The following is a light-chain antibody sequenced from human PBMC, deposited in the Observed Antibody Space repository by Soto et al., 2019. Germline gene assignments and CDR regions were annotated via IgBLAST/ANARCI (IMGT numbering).Light chain of an antibody. CDR3: SSYTTSSTPYV. CDR1: SSDVGGYNY. Sequence: QSVLTQPASVSGSPGQSVTISCSGTSSDVGGYNYVSWYQQHPGKAPKLLIYEVSNRPSGVSNRFSGSKSASTASLTISGLQHEDEAEYYCSSYTTSSTPYVFGAGTTVTVL. V-gene: IGLV2-14*01. J-gene: IGLJ1*01. CDR2: EVS.